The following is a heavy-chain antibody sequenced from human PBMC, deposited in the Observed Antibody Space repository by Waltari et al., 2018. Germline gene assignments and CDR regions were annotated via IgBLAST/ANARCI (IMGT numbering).Heavy chain of an antibody. D-gene: IGHD3-3*01. CDR1: GHMCEDYA. Sequence: EVQLVESGGGLVQPGKSMRLPCVASGHMCEDYAMHWVRHVAGKGLEWLAGISWNSNNIVYADSVKGRCTISRDNAENSLDLLMNNLRAEDTALYYCVRDAFGNTIGGVFDYWGQGTLLTVSS. J-gene: IGHJ4*02. CDR2: ISWNSNNI. CDR3: VRDAFGNTIGGVFDY. V-gene: IGHV3-9*01.